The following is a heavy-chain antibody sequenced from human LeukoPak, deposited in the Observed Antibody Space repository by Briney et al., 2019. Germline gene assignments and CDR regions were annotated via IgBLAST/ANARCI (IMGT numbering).Heavy chain of an antibody. CDR1: GFTFSSYA. D-gene: IGHD3-3*01. CDR3: AKDNDFWSGYTYYFDY. J-gene: IGHJ4*02. V-gene: IGHV3-23*01. CDR2: ISGSGGST. Sequence: GGSLRLSCAASGFTFSSYAMSWVRQAPGKGLEWVSAISGSGGSTYYADSVKGWFTISRDNSKNTLYLQMNSLRAEDTAVYYCAKDNDFWSGYTYYFDYWGQGTLVTVSS.